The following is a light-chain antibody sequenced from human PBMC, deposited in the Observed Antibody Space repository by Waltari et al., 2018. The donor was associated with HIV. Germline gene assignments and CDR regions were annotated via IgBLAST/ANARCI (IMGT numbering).Light chain of an antibody. CDR3: QQRSNWPPIFT. CDR2: DAS. V-gene: IGKV3-11*01. Sequence: VLTQSPSTLSLSPRYRATLSCRASQSISSYLALYQQKPGQAPRLLIYDASNRATASTAGLSGGRSWTNYSLTTSSRVAEDFAVYYCQQRSNWPPIFTFGPGTKVDIK. CDR1: QSISSY. J-gene: IGKJ3*01.